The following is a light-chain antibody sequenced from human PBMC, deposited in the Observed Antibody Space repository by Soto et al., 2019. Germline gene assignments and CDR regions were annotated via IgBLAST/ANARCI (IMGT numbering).Light chain of an antibody. CDR1: SGHSNYA. CDR3: QNWDTGIVV. J-gene: IGLJ2*01. CDR2: LNGDGSH. Sequence: QPVLTQSPSASASLGASVKLTCTLSSGHSNYAIAWHQQQPEKGPRYLMKLNGDGSHSKGDGIPDRFSGSSSGAERYLTISSLQSEDEADYYCQNWDTGIVVFGGGTKLTVL. V-gene: IGLV4-69*01.